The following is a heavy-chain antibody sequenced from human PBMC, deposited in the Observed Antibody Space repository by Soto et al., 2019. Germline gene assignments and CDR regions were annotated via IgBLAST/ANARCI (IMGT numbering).Heavy chain of an antibody. J-gene: IGHJ3*02. Sequence: EVQLVESGGGLVQPGGSLRLSCAASGFTFSSYWMSWVRQAPGKGLEWVANIKQDGSEKYYVDSVKGRFTISRDNAKNSLDLQMNSLRAEDTAVYYCARRAQYRDCSGGSCYSADAFDIWGQGTMVTVSS. V-gene: IGHV3-7*01. CDR3: ARRAQYRDCSGGSCYSADAFDI. CDR1: GFTFSSYW. CDR2: IKQDGSEK. D-gene: IGHD2-15*01.